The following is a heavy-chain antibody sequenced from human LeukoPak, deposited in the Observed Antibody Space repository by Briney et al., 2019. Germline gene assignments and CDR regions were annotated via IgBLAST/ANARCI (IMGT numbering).Heavy chain of an antibody. V-gene: IGHV3-23*01. Sequence: PGGSLRLSCEGSGFTFSSYGLSWFRQAPGKGLERVSGISGSGASTYYADSVKGRFSISRDNSKNTLYLQMNSLRAGDTAVNYLAKIVSSSTWYYFDHWGQGTLATVSS. D-gene: IGHD6-13*01. CDR2: ISGSGAST. J-gene: IGHJ4*02. CDR1: GFTFSSYG. CDR3: AKIVSSSTWYYFDH.